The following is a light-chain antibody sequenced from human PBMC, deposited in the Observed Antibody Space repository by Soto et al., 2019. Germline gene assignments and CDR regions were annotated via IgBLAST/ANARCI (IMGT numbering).Light chain of an antibody. V-gene: IGKV3-20*01. Sequence: IVLTQSPGTLSLSPGERATLSCRASQSVSSSYLAWYQQKPGQAPRLLIYGASSRATGIPDRFSGSGSGTDFTLAISRLEPEDFAVYYCQQYRSSPPLTFGGGTKVDIK. CDR1: QSVSSSY. CDR3: QQYRSSPPLT. CDR2: GAS. J-gene: IGKJ4*01.